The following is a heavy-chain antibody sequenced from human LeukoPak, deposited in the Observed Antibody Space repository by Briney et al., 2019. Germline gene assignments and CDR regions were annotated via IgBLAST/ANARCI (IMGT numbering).Heavy chain of an antibody. D-gene: IGHD6-13*01. CDR3: ATGISLAAYSSSWYRPSGDFDY. J-gene: IGHJ4*02. CDR2: ISAYNGNT. CDR1: GYTFTSYG. Sequence: ASVKVSCKASGYTFTSYGISWVRQAPGQGLEWMGWISAYNGNTNYAQKLQGRVTMTTDTSTSTAYMELSSLRSEDTAVYYCATGISLAAYSSSWYRPSGDFDYWGQGTLVTVSS. V-gene: IGHV1-18*01.